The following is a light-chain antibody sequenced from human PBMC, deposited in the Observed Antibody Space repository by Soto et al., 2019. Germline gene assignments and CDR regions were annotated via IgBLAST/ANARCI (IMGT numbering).Light chain of an antibody. CDR1: QSIRSY. CDR3: QQSYSTPLT. Sequence: DIQMNQSPSSLSASIEDRVTITCRASQSIRSYLNWYQLKPGKAPKLLIYAASSLQIGVPSRFSGTGSGTDFTLTISSLQPEDFATYYCQQSYSTPLTFGGGTKVEIK. J-gene: IGKJ4*01. V-gene: IGKV1-39*01. CDR2: AAS.